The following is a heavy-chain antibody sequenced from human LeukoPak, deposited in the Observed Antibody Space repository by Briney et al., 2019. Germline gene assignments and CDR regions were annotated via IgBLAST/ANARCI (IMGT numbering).Heavy chain of an antibody. J-gene: IGHJ4*02. V-gene: IGHV3-33*01. CDR2: IWYDGSNK. CDR3: ARNYYYDTTRLYYFDY. CDR1: GFTFSSYG. Sequence: PGGSLRLSCAASGFTFSSYGKHWVRQAPGKGLEWVAVIWYDGSNKYYVDSVKGRFTISRDNSKNTLYLQMNSLRAEDTAAYYCARNYYYDTTRLYYFDYWGQGTLVTVSS. D-gene: IGHD3-22*01.